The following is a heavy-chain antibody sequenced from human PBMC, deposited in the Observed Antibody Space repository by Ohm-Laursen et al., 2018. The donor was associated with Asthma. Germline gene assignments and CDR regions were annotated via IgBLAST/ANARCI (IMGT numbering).Heavy chain of an antibody. V-gene: IGHV3-9*01. D-gene: IGHD5-12*01. Sequence: RSLRLSCTASGFTFDDYAMHWVRQAPGKGLEWVSGISWNSGSLGYADSVKGRFTISRDNAKNSLYLQMNSLRTEDTALYYCAKADGYDGGPFDYWGQGTLVTVSS. CDR3: AKADGYDGGPFDY. J-gene: IGHJ4*02. CDR2: ISWNSGSL. CDR1: GFTFDDYA.